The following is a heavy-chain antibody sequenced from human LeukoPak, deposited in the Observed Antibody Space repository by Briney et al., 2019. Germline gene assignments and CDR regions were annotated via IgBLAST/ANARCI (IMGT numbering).Heavy chain of an antibody. CDR3: ARVAVVITNYAFDI. D-gene: IGHD3-22*01. CDR2: INWNGGST. Sequence: SGGSLRLSCAASAFTFSSYEMNWVRQAPGKGLEWVSGINWNGGSTGYADSVKGRFTISRDNAKNSLYLQMNSLRAEDTALYYCARVAVVITNYAFDIWGQGTMVTVSS. CDR1: AFTFSSYE. J-gene: IGHJ3*02. V-gene: IGHV3-20*04.